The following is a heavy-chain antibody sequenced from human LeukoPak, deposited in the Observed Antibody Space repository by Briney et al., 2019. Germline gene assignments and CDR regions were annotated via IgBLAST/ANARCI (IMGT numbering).Heavy chain of an antibody. V-gene: IGHV3-66*01. J-gene: IGHJ4*02. Sequence: GGSLRLSCAASVFTVSGNFMNCVRQAPGKGLEWVSVIFSGGSTYYADSVKGRFTISRDNSKNTLYLQMNSLRAEDTAVYYCARGGFTATWYYFDYWVQGTLVTVSS. CDR1: VFTVSGNF. CDR2: IFSGGST. CDR3: ARGGFTATWYYFDY. D-gene: IGHD2-8*02.